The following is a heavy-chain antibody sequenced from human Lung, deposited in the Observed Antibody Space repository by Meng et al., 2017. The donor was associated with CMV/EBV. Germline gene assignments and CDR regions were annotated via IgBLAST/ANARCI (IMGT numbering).Heavy chain of an antibody. CDR3: ARAFHDFWSSYTDYDYGMDV. CDR2: IYPGDSDT. V-gene: IGHV5-51*01. J-gene: IGHJ6*02. D-gene: IGHD3-3*01. CDR1: GYSFTSYW. Sequence: GASXNTSWKGSGYSFTSYWIGWVRQMPGKGLEWMGIIYPGDSDTRYSPSFQGQVTISADKSISTAYLQWSSLKASDTAMYYCARAFHDFWSSYTDYDYGMDVWXQGTXVTVSS.